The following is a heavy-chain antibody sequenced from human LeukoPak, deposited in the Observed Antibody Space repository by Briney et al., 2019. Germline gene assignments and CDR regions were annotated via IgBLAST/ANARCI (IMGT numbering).Heavy chain of an antibody. J-gene: IGHJ4*02. Sequence: PGGSLRLSCAASRFTFSSYAMTWVRQAPGKGLEWVSSLTGSGDNTYYADSVKGRFTISRDNSRKTLYLQMNSLTVGDTAVYYCAKNNDIIAVSGRPDYWGQGTLVAVSS. CDR1: RFTFSSYA. CDR2: LTGSGDNT. V-gene: IGHV3-23*01. CDR3: AKNNDIIAVSGRPDY. D-gene: IGHD6-13*01.